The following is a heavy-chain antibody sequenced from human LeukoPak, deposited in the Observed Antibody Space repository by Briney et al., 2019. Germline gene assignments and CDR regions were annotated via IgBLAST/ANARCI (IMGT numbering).Heavy chain of an antibody. CDR1: GVTFNGYA. CDR3: TKGFDAYSSGGYDN. CDR2: ISGSGGST. J-gene: IGHJ4*02. Sequence: PGGSLRLSCAASGVTFNGYAMSWVRQAPGKGLEWVSAISGSGGSTYYADSVKGRFTISRDNSKNTLYLQMNSLRAEDTAIYYCTKGFDAYSSGGYDNWGQGTLVTVSS. D-gene: IGHD6-19*01. V-gene: IGHV3-23*01.